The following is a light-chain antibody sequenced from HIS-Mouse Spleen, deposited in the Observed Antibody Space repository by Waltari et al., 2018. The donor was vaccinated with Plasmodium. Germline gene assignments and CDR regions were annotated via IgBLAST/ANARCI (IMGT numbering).Light chain of an antibody. CDR2: EDS. CDR1: ALPNKY. V-gene: IGLV3-10*01. CDR3: YSTDSSGNHRV. J-gene: IGLJ3*02. Sequence: SYELTQPPSVSVSPGPTARIPCSGAALPNKYAYSYQQKSGPAPVLVIYEDSKRPSGIPERFSGSSSGTMATLTISGAQVEDEADYYCYSTDSSGNHRVFGGGTKLTVL.